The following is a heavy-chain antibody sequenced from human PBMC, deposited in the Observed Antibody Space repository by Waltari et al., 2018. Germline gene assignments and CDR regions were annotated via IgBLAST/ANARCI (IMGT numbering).Heavy chain of an antibody. D-gene: IGHD7-27*01. CDR3: ARAGANWDLFDY. V-gene: IGHV4-38-2*02. CDR1: GYSISSGYY. J-gene: IGHJ4*02. Sequence: QLQLQESGPGLVKPSETLSLTCTVSGYSISSGYYWGWSRQPPGKGLEWIGSIYHSGSTYYNPSLKSRVTISVDTSKNQFSLKLSSVTAADTAVYYCARAGANWDLFDYWGQGTLVTVSS. CDR2: IYHSGST.